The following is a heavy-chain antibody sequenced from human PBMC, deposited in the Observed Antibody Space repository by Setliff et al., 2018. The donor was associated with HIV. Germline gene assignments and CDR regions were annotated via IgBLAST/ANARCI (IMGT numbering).Heavy chain of an antibody. CDR2: INHSGKT. V-gene: IGHV4-34*01. CDR1: GGSFSGYY. J-gene: IGHJ5*01. D-gene: IGHD6-13*01. CDR3: AREGGTGRSSWYGAYWYDS. Sequence: LSLTCAVYGGSFSGYYWTWIRQPPGKGLEWIGDINHSGKTNYNRSLKSRVTISLDTSKNQFSLRLTSVTAADTAVYYCAREGGTGRSSWYGAYWYDSWGQGTLVTVSS.